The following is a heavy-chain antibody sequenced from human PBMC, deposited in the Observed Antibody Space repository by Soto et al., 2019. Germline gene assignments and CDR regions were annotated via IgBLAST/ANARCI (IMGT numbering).Heavy chain of an antibody. CDR3: AAEALGAA. V-gene: IGHV1-58*01. D-gene: IGHD1-26*01. CDR2: IVVGSGNT. CDR1: GFTFTSSA. Sequence: SVKVSCKASGFTFTSSAVQRVRQARGQRLEWIGWIVVGSGNTNYAQKFQERVTITRDMSTSTAYMELSSLRSEDTAVYYCAAEALGAAWGQGTLVTVSS. J-gene: IGHJ5*02.